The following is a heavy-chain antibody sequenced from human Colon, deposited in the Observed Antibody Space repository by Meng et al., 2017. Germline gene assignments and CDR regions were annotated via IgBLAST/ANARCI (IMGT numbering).Heavy chain of an antibody. J-gene: IGHJ4*02. CDR3: AGGPWEFDY. D-gene: IGHD1-26*01. CDR2: VDYSGST. Sequence: QVWPREPRPGLPRLSATLSPTCPVSGASVSSGNHYWSWIRQPPGKGLEYIAYVDYSGSTHYNPSLKSRVTMSVDTSKKQLSLKLSSVTAADTAVYYCAGGPWEFDYWGQGTLVTVSS. CDR1: GASVSSGNHY. V-gene: IGHV4-61*01.